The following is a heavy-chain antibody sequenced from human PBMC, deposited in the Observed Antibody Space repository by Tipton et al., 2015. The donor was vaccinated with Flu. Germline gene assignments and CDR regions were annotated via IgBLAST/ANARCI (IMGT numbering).Heavy chain of an antibody. CDR2: ISNSGDAM. Sequence: GSLRLSCAASGFTFSAYYMTWIRQAPGKGLEWISYISNSGDAMYHADSVRGRFTISRDNAKNSLFLQMNSLRAEDTAVYYCARGSLRMADPWGQGTLVTVSS. V-gene: IGHV3-11*01. CDR3: ARGSLRMADP. CDR1: GFTFSAYY. J-gene: IGHJ5*02. D-gene: IGHD5-24*01.